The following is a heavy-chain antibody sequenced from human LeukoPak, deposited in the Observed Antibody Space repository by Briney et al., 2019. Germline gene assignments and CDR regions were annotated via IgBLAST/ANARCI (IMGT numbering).Heavy chain of an antibody. V-gene: IGHV3-30*03. CDR3: ARANTYYYDSSGYYGNAFDI. D-gene: IGHD3-22*01. CDR2: ISNDGSDT. J-gene: IGHJ3*02. Sequence: GGSLRLSCAASGFTFSKYGMHWVRQAPGKGLEWVAVISNDGSDTYYVDSVKGRFTISRDNSKNTVYLQMNSLRTEDTAVYYCARANTYYYDSSGYYGNAFDIWGQGTMVTVSS. CDR1: GFTFSKYG.